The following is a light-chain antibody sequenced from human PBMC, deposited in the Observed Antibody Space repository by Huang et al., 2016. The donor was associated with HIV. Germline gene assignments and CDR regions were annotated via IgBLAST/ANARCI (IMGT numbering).Light chain of an antibody. V-gene: IGKV3-15*01. CDR1: QGITGN. CDR2: GAS. J-gene: IGKJ1*01. CDR3: QQYNAWPSTWT. Sequence: EIVLTQSPGTLSLSPGETATLSCRASQGITGNVAWYQQRLGQPPRLLIYGASTRAPNSPGRFSGSGSGTDFTLTITSLRSEDSAVYYCQQYNAWPSTWTFGQGTRMEIK.